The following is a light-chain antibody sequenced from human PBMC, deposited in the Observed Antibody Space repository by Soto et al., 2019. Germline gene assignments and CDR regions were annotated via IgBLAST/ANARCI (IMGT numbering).Light chain of an antibody. CDR3: QSYASSLSGCV. CDR1: SSNIGAGYN. Sequence: QSVLTQPPSVSGAPGQRVTISCTGSSSNIGAGYNVHWYQQLPGTAPKLLIYGNSNRPSGVSDRFSCSKSGTSASLAISGLQAEDEADYYCQSYASSLSGCVFGGGTKLTVL. J-gene: IGLJ3*02. CDR2: GNS. V-gene: IGLV1-40*01.